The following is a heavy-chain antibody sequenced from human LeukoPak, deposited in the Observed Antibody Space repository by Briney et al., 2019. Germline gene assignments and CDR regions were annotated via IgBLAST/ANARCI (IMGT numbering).Heavy chain of an antibody. J-gene: IGHJ4*02. V-gene: IGHV3-48*01. Sequence: GGSLRLSCAASGYTLRTSSMHWVRHAPGKGLECVSYISSVRWTLYSADSVRGRLTSSRHNAKTSLYLQMNSLRAEDRAVYYCTSLSNTDKDDYCGEGNLVTVSS. CDR1: GYTLRTSS. CDR2: ISSVRWTL. D-gene: IGHD1/OR15-1a*01. CDR3: TSLSNTDKDDY.